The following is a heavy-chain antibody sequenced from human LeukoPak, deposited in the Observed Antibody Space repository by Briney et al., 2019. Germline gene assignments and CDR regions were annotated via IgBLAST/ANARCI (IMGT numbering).Heavy chain of an antibody. CDR2: IYYSGNT. V-gene: IGHV4-59*12. Sequence: PSETLSLTCTVSGGSISTYYWSWIRQPPGKGLEWIGYIYYSGNTNYNPSLKSRLTVSVDTSTNQFSLKLSSVTAADTAVFYCARASAEYSNSWSFDYWGQGALVTVSS. D-gene: IGHD6-13*01. CDR3: ARASAEYSNSWSFDY. J-gene: IGHJ4*02. CDR1: GGSISTYY.